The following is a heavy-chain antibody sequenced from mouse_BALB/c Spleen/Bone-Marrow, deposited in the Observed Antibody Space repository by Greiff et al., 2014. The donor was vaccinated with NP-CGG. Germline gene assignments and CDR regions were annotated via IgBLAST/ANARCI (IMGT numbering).Heavy chain of an antibody. D-gene: IGHD2-14*01. CDR2: ISSGGSYT. Sequence: EVQLQESGGGLAKPGGSLKLSCAASGFTFSSCAMSWVRQTPEKRLEWVATISSGGSYTYCLDSVKGRFTISRDNAKNTLYLQMSSLRSKDTAMYYCARAGRYDGNFDYWGQGTTLTVSS. V-gene: IGHV5-9-3*01. CDR3: ARAGRYDGNFDY. J-gene: IGHJ2*01. CDR1: GFTFSSCA.